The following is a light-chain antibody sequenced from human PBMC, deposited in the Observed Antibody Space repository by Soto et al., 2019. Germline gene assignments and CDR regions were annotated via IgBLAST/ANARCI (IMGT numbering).Light chain of an antibody. Sequence: DTVMTQSPDSLTVSLGERATINCKSSQSVFESPSKKNYLAWYQQKPGQPPKLLITWASSRASGVPDRFSGSGSGTDFTLTISSLQAADAAVYYCQQYYIAPFTFGPGTKVHVK. J-gene: IGKJ3*01. CDR2: WAS. CDR3: QQYYIAPFT. V-gene: IGKV4-1*01. CDR1: QSVFESPSKKNY.